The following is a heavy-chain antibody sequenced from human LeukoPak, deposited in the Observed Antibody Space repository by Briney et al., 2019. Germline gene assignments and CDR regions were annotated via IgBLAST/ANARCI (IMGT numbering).Heavy chain of an antibody. CDR3: AREGEADILTGYEFDY. CDR2: INTNTGNP. CDR1: GYTFSNFA. J-gene: IGHJ4*02. D-gene: IGHD3-9*01. V-gene: IGHV7-4-1*02. Sequence: ASVKVSCKASGYTFSNFALNWVRQAPGQGLEWMGWINTNTGNPTYAQGFTGRVVFSLDTSISTAYLQISSLKAEDTAVYYCAREGEADILTGYEFDYWGQGSLVTVSS.